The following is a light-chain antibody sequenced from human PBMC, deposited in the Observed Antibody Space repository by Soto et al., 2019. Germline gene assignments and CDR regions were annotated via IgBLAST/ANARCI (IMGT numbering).Light chain of an antibody. J-gene: IGKJ3*01. CDR3: HQRSTWPFT. V-gene: IGKV3-11*01. CDR2: DAS. Sequence: EIVLTQSPATLSLSPGERATLSCRASQSISSYLAWYQQKPDQAPRLLIYDASNSATGIPARFSGSGSGTDFTLTISSLEPEDFAVYYCHQRSTWPFTFGPGT. CDR1: QSISSY.